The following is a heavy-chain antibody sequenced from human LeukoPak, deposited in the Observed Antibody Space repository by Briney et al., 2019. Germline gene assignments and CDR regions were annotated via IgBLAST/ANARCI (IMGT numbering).Heavy chain of an antibody. CDR3: AKDSRAVAELPDAFDI. J-gene: IGHJ3*02. CDR1: GFTFSSYW. D-gene: IGHD6-19*01. V-gene: IGHV3-74*01. CDR2: INSDGSST. Sequence: GGSLRLSCAASGFTFSSYWMHWVRQAPGKGLVWVSRINSDGSSTSYADSVKGRFTISRDNAKNSLYLQMNSLRAEDTALYYCAKDSRAVAELPDAFDIWGQGTMVTVSS.